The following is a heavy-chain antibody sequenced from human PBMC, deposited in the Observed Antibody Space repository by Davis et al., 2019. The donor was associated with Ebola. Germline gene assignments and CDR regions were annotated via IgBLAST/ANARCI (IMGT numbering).Heavy chain of an antibody. V-gene: IGHV3-30*04. CDR2: ISYDGSNK. Sequence: PGGSLRLSCAASGFTFSSYAMHWVRQAPGKGLECVAVISYDGSNKYYADSVRGRFTISRDNSKNTLYVQMNSLHQGPIGLPPGTLLQEHLWG. CDR3: TLLQEHL. J-gene: IGHJ6*01. CDR1: GFTFSSYA.